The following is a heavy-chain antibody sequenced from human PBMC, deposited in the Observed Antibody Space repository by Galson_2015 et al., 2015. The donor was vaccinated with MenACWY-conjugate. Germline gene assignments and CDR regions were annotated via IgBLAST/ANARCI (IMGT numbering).Heavy chain of an antibody. CDR3: AKPDPMIGYRGRLDY. Sequence: SLRLSCAASGFTFSSYAMSWVRQAPGKGLEWLSTIDRSDGSTFYADSVRGRFTISRDNSKNTLYLQMNSLRAEDTAVYYCAKPDPMIGYRGRLDYWGKGTLVTVSS. CDR2: IDRSDGST. V-gene: IGHV3-23*01. CDR1: GFTFSSYA. J-gene: IGHJ4*02. D-gene: IGHD5-12*01.